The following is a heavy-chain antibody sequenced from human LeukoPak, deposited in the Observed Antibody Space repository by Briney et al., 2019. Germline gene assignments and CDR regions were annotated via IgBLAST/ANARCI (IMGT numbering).Heavy chain of an antibody. CDR2: ISYDGSNK. V-gene: IGHV3-30-3*01. D-gene: IGHD2-2*01. Sequence: GGSLRLSCAASGFTFSSYAMSWVRQAPGKGLEWVAVISYDGSNKYYADSVKGRFTISRDNSKNTLYLQMNSLRAEDTAVYYCAREKGGQLYYFDYWGQGTLVTVSS. CDR1: GFTFSSYA. J-gene: IGHJ4*02. CDR3: AREKGGQLYYFDY.